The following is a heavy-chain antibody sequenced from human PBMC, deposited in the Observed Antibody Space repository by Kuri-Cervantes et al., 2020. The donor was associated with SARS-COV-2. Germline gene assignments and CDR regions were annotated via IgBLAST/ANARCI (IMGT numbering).Heavy chain of an antibody. CDR3: ARGEAARGLMVVFKWRGAGPLHF. J-gene: IGHJ4*02. CDR2: LNPNTGGT. V-gene: IGHV1-2*04. CDR1: GYTFTDYY. Sequence: ASVKVSCKASGYTFTDYYIHWVRQAPGQGLEWMGWLNPNTGGTNYAQKFQGWVTMARDTSLTTAYTELTRLTSDDSAVYFCARGEAARGLMVVFKWRGAGPLHFWGQGTLVTVSS. D-gene: IGHD3-10*01.